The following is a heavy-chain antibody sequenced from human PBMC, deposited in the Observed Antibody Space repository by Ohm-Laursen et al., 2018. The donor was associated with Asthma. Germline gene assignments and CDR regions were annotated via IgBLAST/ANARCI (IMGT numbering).Heavy chain of an antibody. V-gene: IGHV4-30-2*03. J-gene: IGHJ4*02. CDR1: GGSISNADYF. CDR2: MYYTGVT. D-gene: IGHD4-11*01. Sequence: QTLSLTCAVSGGSISNADYFWGWIRQSPETGLEWIGTMYYTGVTNYNPSLRSRATIFVDTYMNQFSLQLRSVTATDTAIYYCARLPTDYSIDYWGPGSLVTVSS. CDR3: ARLPTDYSIDY.